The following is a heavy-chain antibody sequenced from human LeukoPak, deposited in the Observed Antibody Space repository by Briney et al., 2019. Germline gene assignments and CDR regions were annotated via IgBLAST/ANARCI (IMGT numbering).Heavy chain of an antibody. D-gene: IGHD2-8*01. Sequence: PSETLSLTCTVSGGSISSYYWSWIRQPAGKGLEWIGRIYTSGSTNYNPSLKSRVTISLVTSKKQFSLMLASVTAADTAIYYCANADTEDFFDSWGQGVLVTVSS. CDR1: GGSISSYY. CDR2: IYTSGST. V-gene: IGHV4-4*07. J-gene: IGHJ4*02. CDR3: ANADTEDFFDS.